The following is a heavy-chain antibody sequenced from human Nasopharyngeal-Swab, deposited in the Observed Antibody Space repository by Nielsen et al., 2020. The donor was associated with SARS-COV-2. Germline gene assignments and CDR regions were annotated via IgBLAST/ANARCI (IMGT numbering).Heavy chain of an antibody. CDR3: ARASRGWS. Sequence: GGSLRLSCAASGFSFSSFEMNWVRQAPGKGLEWVSFISSSGTTIQYADSVKDRFTISRDDAKNSLFLQMNSLRVEDAAVYYCARASRGWSWGQGTLVTVSS. J-gene: IGHJ5*02. D-gene: IGHD6-19*01. V-gene: IGHV3-48*03. CDR1: GFSFSSFE. CDR2: ISSSGTTI.